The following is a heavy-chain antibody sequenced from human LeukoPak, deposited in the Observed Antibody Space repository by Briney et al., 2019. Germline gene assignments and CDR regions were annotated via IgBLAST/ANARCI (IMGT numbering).Heavy chain of an antibody. V-gene: IGHV4-34*01. J-gene: IGHJ6*03. CDR1: GGSFSGYH. CDR2: INPSGST. Sequence: PSETLSLTCAIYGGSFSGYHWTWIRQSPGKGLEWIGDINPSGSTYYNPSLKSRLTISVDTSKNQFSLKLRSVTAADTAVYYCARGRHDITMIVVVMTSVSYYLDVWGKGTTVTVS. D-gene: IGHD3-22*01. CDR3: ARGRHDITMIVVVMTSVSYYLDV.